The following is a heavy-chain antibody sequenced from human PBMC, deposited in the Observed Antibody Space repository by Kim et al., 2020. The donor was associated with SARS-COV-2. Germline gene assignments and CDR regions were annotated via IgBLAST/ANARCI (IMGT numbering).Heavy chain of an antibody. J-gene: IGHJ4*02. D-gene: IGHD3-10*01. Sequence: APVKGRFTISRDDSKTTLYLQMNSLKTEDTAVYYCTTQGALWFTHYSFDYWGQGTLVTVSS. CDR3: TTQGALWFTHYSFDY. V-gene: IGHV3-15*01.